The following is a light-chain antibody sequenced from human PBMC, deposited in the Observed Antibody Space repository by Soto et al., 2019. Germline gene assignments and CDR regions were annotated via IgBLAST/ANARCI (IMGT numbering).Light chain of an antibody. Sequence: TVLTQSPGTLSLSPGERATLSCRASQSVSSNYLAWCQQKPGQAPRLLIYDASSRATGIPDRFSGSGSGTDFTLTISRLEPEDFAVYYCQQYGSSLYTFGQGTKLEIK. J-gene: IGKJ2*01. CDR1: QSVSSNY. CDR2: DAS. V-gene: IGKV3-20*01. CDR3: QQYGSSLYT.